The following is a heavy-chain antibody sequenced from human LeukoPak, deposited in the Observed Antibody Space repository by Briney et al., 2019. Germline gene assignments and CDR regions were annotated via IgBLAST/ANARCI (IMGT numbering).Heavy chain of an antibody. CDR3: ARKIAAPNKGFDY. V-gene: IGHV1-46*01. Sequence: ASVNVSCKASVYIFTSYYMHWVRQAPGQGLEWMEIINPSGGRTSYAQKFQGRVTMTRDTSTSTVYMELSSLRSEDTAVYYCARKIAAPNKGFDYWGQGTLVTVSS. D-gene: IGHD6-6*01. CDR2: INPSGGRT. CDR1: VYIFTSYY. J-gene: IGHJ4*02.